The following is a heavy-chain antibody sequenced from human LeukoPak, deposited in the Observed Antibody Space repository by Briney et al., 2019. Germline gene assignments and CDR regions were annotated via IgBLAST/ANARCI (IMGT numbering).Heavy chain of an antibody. CDR3: ARGKGAAALGLRDY. Sequence: SETLSLTCAVYGGSFSGYYWSWIRQPPGKGLEWIGEINHSGSANYNPSLKSRVTISVDTSKNQFSLKLGSVTAADTAVYYCARGKGAAALGLRDYWGLGTLVTVSS. V-gene: IGHV4-34*01. CDR2: INHSGSA. J-gene: IGHJ4*02. D-gene: IGHD6-13*01. CDR1: GGSFSGYY.